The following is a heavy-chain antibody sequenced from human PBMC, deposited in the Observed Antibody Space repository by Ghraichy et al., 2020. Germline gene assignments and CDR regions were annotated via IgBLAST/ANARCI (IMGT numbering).Heavy chain of an antibody. CDR3: VKDLVGGGFGAYGMDV. V-gene: IGHV3-74*01. D-gene: IGHD2-21*01. CDR2: INSDGGST. CDR1: GFTFSSYW. Sequence: GGSLRLSCAASGFTFSSYWMHWVRQAPGKGLVWVSRINSDGGSTTYADSVKGRFTISKDNAKNTLHLQMNSLRAEDTAVYYCVKDLVGGGFGAYGMDVWGQGTTVTVSS. J-gene: IGHJ6*02.